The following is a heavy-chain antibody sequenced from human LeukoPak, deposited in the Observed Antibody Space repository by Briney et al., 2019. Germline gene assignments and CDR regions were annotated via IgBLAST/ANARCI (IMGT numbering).Heavy chain of an antibody. V-gene: IGHV1-24*01. CDR2: FDPEDGET. Sequence: ASVKVSCKVSGYTLTELSMHWVRQAPGKGLEWMGGFDPEDGETIYAQKFQGRVTMTEDTSTDTAYMELSSLRSEDTAVYYRATEFDILTGVDAFDIWGQGTMVTVSS. D-gene: IGHD3-9*01. CDR3: ATEFDILTGVDAFDI. J-gene: IGHJ3*02. CDR1: GYTLTELS.